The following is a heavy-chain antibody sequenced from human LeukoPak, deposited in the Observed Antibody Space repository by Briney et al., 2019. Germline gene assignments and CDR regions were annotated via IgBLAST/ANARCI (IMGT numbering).Heavy chain of an antibody. CDR2: IYYSGST. Sequence: SETLSLTRTVSGDSISSGGYYWSRIRQHPGKGLECIGYIYYSGSTYYNPSLKSRVTISVDTSKNQFSLKLSSVTAADTAVYYCARVRGYSGYDFEYWGQGTLVTVSS. CDR3: ARVRGYSGYDFEY. J-gene: IGHJ4*02. D-gene: IGHD5-12*01. CDR1: GDSISSGGYY. V-gene: IGHV4-31*03.